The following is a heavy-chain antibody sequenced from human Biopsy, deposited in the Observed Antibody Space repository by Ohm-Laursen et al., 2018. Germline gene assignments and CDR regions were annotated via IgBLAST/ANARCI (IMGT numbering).Heavy chain of an antibody. J-gene: IGHJ4*02. CDR3: ARWETTLGRSLDS. V-gene: IGHV1-8*01. D-gene: IGHD1-26*01. CDR1: GYTFTSHD. Sequence: GASVKVSCNASGYTFTSHDINWVRQATGQGLEWMGGMTPNTGNTVYAQRFQDRVTMTSDTSTGTAYMELTSLTSDDTAVYFCARWETTLGRSLDSWGQGTLVTVSS. CDR2: MTPNTGNT.